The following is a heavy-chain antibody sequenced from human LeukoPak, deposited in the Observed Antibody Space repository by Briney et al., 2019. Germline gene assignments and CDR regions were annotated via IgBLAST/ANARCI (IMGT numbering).Heavy chain of an antibody. V-gene: IGHV4-61*01. Sequence: SEALSLTCTVSGDSVSSGSYYWSWIRQPPGKGLEWIGYISYSGSTNYNPSLKSRVTISLDTSKNQFSLKMSSVTAADTAVYHCAGDSRTAAAGNYKYYYGLDVWGKGTTVTVSS. CDR3: AGDSRTAAAGNYKYYYGLDV. J-gene: IGHJ6*04. D-gene: IGHD6-13*01. CDR2: ISYSGST. CDR1: GDSVSSGSYY.